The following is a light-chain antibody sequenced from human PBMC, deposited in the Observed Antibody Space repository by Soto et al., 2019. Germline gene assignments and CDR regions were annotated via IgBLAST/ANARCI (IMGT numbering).Light chain of an antibody. Sequence: QPALTQPPSASGSPGQSVTISCTGTSSDVGDYNYVSWYQQHPGKAPKLMIYEVNKRPSGVPDRFSGSKSGNTASLTVSGLQAEDEADYYCSSYAGYSNLVFGGGTKLTVL. J-gene: IGLJ2*01. V-gene: IGLV2-8*01. CDR2: EVN. CDR1: SSDVGDYNY. CDR3: SSYAGYSNLV.